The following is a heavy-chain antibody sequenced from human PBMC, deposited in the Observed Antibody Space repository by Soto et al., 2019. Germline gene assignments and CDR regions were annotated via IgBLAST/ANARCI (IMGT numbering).Heavy chain of an antibody. V-gene: IGHV3-30-3*01. CDR3: ARSRYYYDTSDHLDY. J-gene: IGHJ4*02. Sequence: PGGSLRLSCAASEFTFSSDAMHWVRQAPGKGLEWVAVISYHGNDKYYADFVKGRFTISRDNSRNTLYLQMNSLRAEDTAVYYCARSRYYYDTSDHLDYWGQGTLVTVSS. CDR1: EFTFSSDA. CDR2: ISYHGNDK. D-gene: IGHD3-22*01.